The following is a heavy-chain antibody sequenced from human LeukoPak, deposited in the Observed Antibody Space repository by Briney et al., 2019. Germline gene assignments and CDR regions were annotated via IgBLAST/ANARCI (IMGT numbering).Heavy chain of an antibody. CDR2: IKSKIDGGTI. Sequence: PGGSLRLSCAASGFTFNSARMNWVRHAPGKGLEWVGRIKSKIDGGTIDYTAPVKGRFTISRDDSKNTVYLQMNSLKTEDTAVYYCATQGYCSGNTCEAFDYWGQGTLVTVSS. CDR3: ATQGYCSGNTCEAFDY. D-gene: IGHD2-15*01. J-gene: IGHJ4*02. CDR1: GFTFNSAR. V-gene: IGHV3-15*01.